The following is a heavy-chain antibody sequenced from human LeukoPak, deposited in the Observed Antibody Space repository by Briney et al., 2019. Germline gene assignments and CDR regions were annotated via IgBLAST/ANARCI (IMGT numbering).Heavy chain of an antibody. V-gene: IGHV3-30*02. CDR2: IRYDGSNK. Sequence: PGGSLRLSCAASGFTFSSYGMHWVRQAPGKGLEGVAFIRYDGSNKYYADSVKGRFTISRDNSKNTLYLQMNSLRAEDTAVYYCAKLFGVVINYFDYWGQGTLVTVSS. D-gene: IGHD3-3*01. CDR3: AKLFGVVINYFDY. J-gene: IGHJ4*02. CDR1: GFTFSSYG.